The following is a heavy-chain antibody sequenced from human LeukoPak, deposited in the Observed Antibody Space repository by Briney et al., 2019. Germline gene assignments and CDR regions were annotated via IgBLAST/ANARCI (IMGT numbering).Heavy chain of an antibody. CDR1: GYTFTSYG. D-gene: IGHD1-7*01. CDR2: ISAYNGNT. J-gene: IGHJ5*02. Sequence: ASVKVSCKASGYTFTSYGISWVRQAPGQGLEWMGWISAYNGNTNYAQKLQGRVTMTTDTSTSTAYMELRSLRSDDTAVYYCARDRGVYNRNYVRRGGKNWFDPWGQGTLVTVSS. V-gene: IGHV1-18*01. CDR3: ARDRGVYNRNYVRRGGKNWFDP.